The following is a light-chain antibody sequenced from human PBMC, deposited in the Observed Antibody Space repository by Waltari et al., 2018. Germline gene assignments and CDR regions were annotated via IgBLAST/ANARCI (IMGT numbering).Light chain of an antibody. CDR3: CSYAGSSTLV. CDR2: EGS. V-gene: IGLV2-23*01. CDR1: SSAVGGYNL. J-gene: IGLJ2*01. Sequence: QSALTQPASVSGSPGQSTTISCPGTSSAVGGYNLVSWYQEHPGKAPKLMIYEGSKRPSGVSNRFSGSKSGNTASLTISGLQAEDEADYYCCSYAGSSTLVFGGGTKLTVL.